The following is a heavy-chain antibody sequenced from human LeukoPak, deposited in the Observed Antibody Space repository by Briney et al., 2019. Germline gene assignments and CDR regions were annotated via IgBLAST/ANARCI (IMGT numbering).Heavy chain of an antibody. D-gene: IGHD3-10*01. CDR1: GFTFSSYA. J-gene: IGHJ3*02. CDR2: ISGSGGST. V-gene: IGHV3-23*01. Sequence: GGSLRLSCAASGFTFSSYAMSWVRQAPGKGLEWVSAISGSGGSTYYADSVKGRFTISRDNSKNTLYLQMNSLRAEDTAVYYCAKDRQSSYYGSGSYLDAFDIWGQGTMVTVSS. CDR3: AKDRQSSYYGSGSYLDAFDI.